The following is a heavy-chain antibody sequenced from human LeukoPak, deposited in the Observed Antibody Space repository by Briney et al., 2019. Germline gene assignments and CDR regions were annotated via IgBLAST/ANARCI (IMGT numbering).Heavy chain of an antibody. CDR3: ARSGVDTYGLQASGDFDY. CDR2: ISPNSGDT. CDR1: GYTFTGYY. D-gene: IGHD5-18*01. J-gene: IGHJ4*02. V-gene: IGHV1-2*06. Sequence: ASVKVSCKASGYTFTGYYVHWVRPAPGPGLEWMGRISPNSGDTNYAQKFQGRVTMTRDTSSSTAYMELSRLRSDDTAVYYCARSGVDTYGLQASGDFDYWGQGILVTVSP.